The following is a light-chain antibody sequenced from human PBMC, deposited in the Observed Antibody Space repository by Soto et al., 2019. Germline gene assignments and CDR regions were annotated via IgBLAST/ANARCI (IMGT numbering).Light chain of an antibody. CDR1: QNINSW. V-gene: IGKV1-5*03. Sequence: DIQITQSPSTLSASVGDRVTITCRASQNINSWLAWYQQKPGKAPKLLIYEASSLEKGVPARFGGSGSGTEFTLTISSLQPDDFATYYCQQYNVYSWTFGQGTKVDIK. CDR2: EAS. CDR3: QQYNVYSWT. J-gene: IGKJ1*01.